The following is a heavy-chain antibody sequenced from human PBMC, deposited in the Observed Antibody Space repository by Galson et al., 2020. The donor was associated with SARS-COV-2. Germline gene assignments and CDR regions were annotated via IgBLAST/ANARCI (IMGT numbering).Heavy chain of an antibody. CDR1: GFTFSSYS. V-gene: IGHV3-21*01. Sequence: GGSLRLSCAASGFTFSSYSMNWVRQAPGKGLEWVSSISSSSSYIYYADSVKGRFTISRDNAKNSLYLQMNSLRAEDTAVYYCARGNILHYMDVWGKGTTVTVSS. CDR3: ARGNILHYMDV. J-gene: IGHJ6*03. CDR2: ISSSSSYI.